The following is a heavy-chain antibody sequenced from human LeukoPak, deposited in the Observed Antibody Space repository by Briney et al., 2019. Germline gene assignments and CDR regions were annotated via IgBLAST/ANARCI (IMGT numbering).Heavy chain of an antibody. D-gene: IGHD3-10*01. Sequence: SETLSLTCTVSGGSISSYYWSWIRQPAGKGLEWIGRIYTSGSTNYNPSLKSRVTMSVDTSKNQFSLKLSSVTAADTAVYYCARDSYGSGSYLGLGYYYGMDAWGQGTTVTVSS. CDR1: GGSISSYY. CDR2: IYTSGST. CDR3: ARDSYGSGSYLGLGYYYGMDA. V-gene: IGHV4-4*07. J-gene: IGHJ6*02.